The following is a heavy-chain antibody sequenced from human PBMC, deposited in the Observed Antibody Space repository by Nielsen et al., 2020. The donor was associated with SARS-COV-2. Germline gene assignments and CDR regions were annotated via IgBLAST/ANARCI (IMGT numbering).Heavy chain of an antibody. V-gene: IGHV4-30-2*05. CDR3: ARDGYDVLFDY. CDR2: IYHSGST. Sequence: WIRQPPGKGLEWIGEIYHSGSTNYNPSLKSRVIISADTSKNQFSLKLSSVTAADTAVYYCARDGYDVLFDYWGQGTLVTVSS. J-gene: IGHJ4*02. D-gene: IGHD5-12*01.